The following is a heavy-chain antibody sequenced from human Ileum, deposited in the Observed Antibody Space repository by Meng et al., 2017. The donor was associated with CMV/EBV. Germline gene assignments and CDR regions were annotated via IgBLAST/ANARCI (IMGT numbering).Heavy chain of an antibody. J-gene: IGHJ5*02. CDR1: GFIFSRYW. D-gene: IGHD1-7*01. CDR3: VRTHWNFGFHWFDP. CDR2: IKADGSDK. Sequence: EGQLGGSGGACVQPGGSMRLSCAASGFIFSRYWMSWVRQAPGKGLEWVANIKADGSDKYYAESVKGRFTISRDNDQKSVYLQMNSLRAEDSALYYCVRTHWNFGFHWFDPWGQGTLVTVSS. V-gene: IGHV3-7*04.